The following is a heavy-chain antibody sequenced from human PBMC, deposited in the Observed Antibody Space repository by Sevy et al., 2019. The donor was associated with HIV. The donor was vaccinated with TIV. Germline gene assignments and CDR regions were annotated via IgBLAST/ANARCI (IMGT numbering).Heavy chain of an antibody. CDR3: ARGGAYCYDSSGSDDAFDI. D-gene: IGHD3-22*01. Sequence: ASVKVSCKASGYTFTSYGISWVRQAPGQGLEWMGWISAYNGNTNDAQKLQGRVTMTTDTSTSTAYTELRSLRSDDTAVYYCARGGAYCYDSSGSDDAFDIWGQGTMVTVSS. V-gene: IGHV1-18*04. CDR1: GYTFTSYG. CDR2: ISAYNGNT. J-gene: IGHJ3*02.